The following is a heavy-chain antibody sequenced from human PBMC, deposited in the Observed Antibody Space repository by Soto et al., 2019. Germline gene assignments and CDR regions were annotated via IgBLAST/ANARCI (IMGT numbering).Heavy chain of an antibody. CDR2: ISSSSSYI. CDR1: GFTFSSYS. V-gene: IGHV3-21*01. Sequence: NLGGSLRLSCAASGFTFSSYSMNWVRQAPGKGLEWVSSISSSSSYIYYADSVKGRFTISRDNAKNSLYLQMNSLRAEDTAVYYCAREYYDFWSGYPEPYYYGMDVWGQGTTVTVSS. CDR3: AREYYDFWSGYPEPYYYGMDV. J-gene: IGHJ6*02. D-gene: IGHD3-3*01.